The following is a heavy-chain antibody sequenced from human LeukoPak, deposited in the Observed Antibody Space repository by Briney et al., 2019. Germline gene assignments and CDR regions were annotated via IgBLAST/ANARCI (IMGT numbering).Heavy chain of an antibody. V-gene: IGHV4-34*01. Sequence: PSETLSLTCAVYGGSFSGYYWSWIRQPPAKGLEWIGEINHSGSTNYNPSLKSRVTISVDTSKNQFSLKLSSVTAADTAVYYCARGPRTTIFGVVIRTAMDVWGKGTTVTVSS. CDR2: INHSGST. D-gene: IGHD3-3*01. CDR3: ARGPRTTIFGVVIRTAMDV. J-gene: IGHJ6*03. CDR1: GGSFSGYY.